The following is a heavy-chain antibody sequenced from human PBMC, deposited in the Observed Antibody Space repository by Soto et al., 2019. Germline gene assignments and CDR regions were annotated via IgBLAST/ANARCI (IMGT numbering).Heavy chain of an antibody. J-gene: IGHJ6*03. CDR1: GGSISSYY. Sequence: SETLSLTCTVSGGSISSYYWSWIRQPPGKGLEWIGYIYYSGSTNYNPSLKSRVTISVDTSMNQFSLKLSSVTAADTAVYYCARLGPILDDILTGAAYYYYMDVWGKGTTVTV. CDR3: ARLGPILDDILTGAAYYYYMDV. D-gene: IGHD3-9*01. CDR2: IYYSGST. V-gene: IGHV4-59*08.